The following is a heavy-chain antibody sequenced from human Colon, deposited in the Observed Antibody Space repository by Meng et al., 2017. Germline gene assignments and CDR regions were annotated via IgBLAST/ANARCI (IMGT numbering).Heavy chain of an antibody. CDR2: ISYDGSHS. V-gene: IGHV3-30*04. CDR3: ARGNLMFSMIVVATNPNFDY. Sequence: GESLKIFCAASGFTFSNFAMHWVRQGPGKGLEWLSFISYDGSHSYYADSVRGRFTVSRDNSKNTLYLQMNNLKAEDTAVYYCARGNLMFSMIVVATNPNFDYWGQSTLVTVSS. D-gene: IGHD1-26*01. J-gene: IGHJ4*02. CDR1: GFTFSNFA.